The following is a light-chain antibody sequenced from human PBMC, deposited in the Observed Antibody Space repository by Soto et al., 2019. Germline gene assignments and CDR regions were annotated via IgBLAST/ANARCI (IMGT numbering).Light chain of an antibody. CDR1: SSDVGAYKY. J-gene: IGLJ3*02. CDR3: TSYVGSDIWV. Sequence: QSVLTQPPSASGSPGQSVTISCTGTSSDVGAYKYVSWYQQYPGKAPKLMIYEVSKRPSGVPDRFSGSKSGNMASLTVSGLQAEDEADYYCTSYVGSDIWVFGGGTKVTVL. CDR2: EVS. V-gene: IGLV2-8*01.